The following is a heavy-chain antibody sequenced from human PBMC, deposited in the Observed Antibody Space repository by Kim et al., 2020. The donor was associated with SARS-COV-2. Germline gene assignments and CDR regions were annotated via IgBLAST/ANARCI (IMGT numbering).Heavy chain of an antibody. CDR3: ARDFFSDRRRLWGSYRYTGGSDY. D-gene: IGHD3-16*02. Sequence: GGSLRLSCAASGFTFSSYSMNWVRQAPGKGLEWVSYISSSSSTIYYADSVKGRFTISRDNAKNSLYLQMNSLRDEDTAVYYCARDFFSDRRRLWGSYRYTGGSDYWGQGTLVTVSS. J-gene: IGHJ4*02. CDR2: ISSSSSTI. V-gene: IGHV3-48*02. CDR1: GFTFSSYS.